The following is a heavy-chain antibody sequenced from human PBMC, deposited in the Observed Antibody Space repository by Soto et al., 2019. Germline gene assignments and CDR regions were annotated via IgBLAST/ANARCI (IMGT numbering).Heavy chain of an antibody. V-gene: IGHV3-33*01. D-gene: IGHD1-20*01. CDR1: GFTFSSYG. Sequence: AQLVESGGGVVQPGRSLRLSCAASGFTFSSYGMHWIRQAPGKGLEWVAFTWYDGRNNYYADSVKGRFTISRDNSNNTLYLQLHSLRAEDTAVYYCARDFGYTWKSHWFDPWGQGTLVTVSS. CDR3: ARDFGYTWKSHWFDP. J-gene: IGHJ5*02. CDR2: TWYDGRNN.